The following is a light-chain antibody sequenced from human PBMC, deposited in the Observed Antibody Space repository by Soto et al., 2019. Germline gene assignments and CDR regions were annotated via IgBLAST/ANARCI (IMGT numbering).Light chain of an antibody. CDR3: QVWDTITDQYI. J-gene: IGLJ1*01. Sequence: SYELTQPPSVSVAPGQTARITCGGDNVGGKSVQWYQQKPGQAPVLVLYDARDRPSWIPERLSGSNSGNTATLIISSVEAGDEADFYCQVWDTITDQYIFGSGTKVTVL. CDR2: DAR. V-gene: IGLV3-21*02. CDR1: NVGGKS.